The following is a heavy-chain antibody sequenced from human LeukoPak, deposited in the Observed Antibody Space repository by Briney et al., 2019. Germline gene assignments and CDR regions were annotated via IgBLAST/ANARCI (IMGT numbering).Heavy chain of an antibody. V-gene: IGHV3-7*04. Sequence: GGSLRLSCAASGFTFDDYAMHWVRQAPGKGLEWVANIKQDGSKKSYVDSVKGRFTISRDNAKNSLYLQMNSLRAEDTAIYYCARVGYIDEGIDYWGQGTLVTVSS. CDR2: IKQDGSKK. J-gene: IGHJ4*02. CDR3: ARVGYIDEGIDY. CDR1: GFTFDDYA. D-gene: IGHD5-24*01.